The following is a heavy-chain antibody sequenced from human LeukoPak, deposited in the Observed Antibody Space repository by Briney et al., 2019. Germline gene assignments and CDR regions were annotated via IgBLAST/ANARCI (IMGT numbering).Heavy chain of an antibody. V-gene: IGHV1-8*01. Sequence: ASVKVSCKASGYTFTSYDINWVRQATGQGLEWMGWMNPNSGNTGYAQKFQGRVTVTRNTSISTAYMELSSLRSEDTAVYYCARGKDSGYDLPYYGMDVWGQGTTVTVSS. D-gene: IGHD5-12*01. CDR3: ARGKDSGYDLPYYGMDV. CDR2: MNPNSGNT. J-gene: IGHJ6*02. CDR1: GYTFTSYD.